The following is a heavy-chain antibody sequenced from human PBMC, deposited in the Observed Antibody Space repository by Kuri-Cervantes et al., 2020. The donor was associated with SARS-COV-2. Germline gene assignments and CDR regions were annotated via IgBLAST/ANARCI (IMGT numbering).Heavy chain of an antibody. J-gene: IGHJ4*01. CDR1: RYSFTNYW. CDR3: GRQGGNVYFDF. D-gene: IGHD4-23*01. Sequence: KVSCKGSRYSFTNYWIAWVRQMPGKGLEWMGIIYPGDSDTKYSPSFQGQVTMSVDKSISTAYLQWTSLKASDTAMYYCGRQGGNVYFDFWGQGTLVTVSS. CDR2: IYPGDSDT. V-gene: IGHV5-51*01.